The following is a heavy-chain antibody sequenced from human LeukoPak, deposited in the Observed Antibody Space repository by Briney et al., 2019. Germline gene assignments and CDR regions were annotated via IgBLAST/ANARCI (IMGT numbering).Heavy chain of an antibody. V-gene: IGHV3-73*01. CDR3: TRGPVVVVPAAMPGYYYGMDV. Sequence: PGGSLRLSCAASGFTFSRSAMHWVRQASGKGLEWVGRIRSKANSYATAYAASVKGRFSISRDGSKNTAYLQMNSLKTEDTAVYYCTRGPVVVVPAAMPGYYYGMDVWGQGTTVTVSS. J-gene: IGHJ6*02. D-gene: IGHD2-2*01. CDR1: GFTFSRSA. CDR2: IRSKANSYAT.